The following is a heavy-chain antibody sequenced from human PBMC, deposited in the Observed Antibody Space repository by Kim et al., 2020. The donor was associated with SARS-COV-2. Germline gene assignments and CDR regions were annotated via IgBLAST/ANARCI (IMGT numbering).Heavy chain of an antibody. D-gene: IGHD6-19*01. V-gene: IGHV3-74*01. J-gene: IGHJ4*02. Sequence: KGRFTISRDNAKNRLYLQMNSLGAEDTAVCYCARVRPVGGTVNEYYFDYWGQGTLVTVSS. CDR3: ARVRPVGGTVNEYYFDY.